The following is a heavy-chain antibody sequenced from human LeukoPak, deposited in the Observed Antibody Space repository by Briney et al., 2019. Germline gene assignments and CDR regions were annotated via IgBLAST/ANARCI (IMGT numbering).Heavy chain of an antibody. D-gene: IGHD6-13*01. CDR3: ARELAAAGFDY. CDR2: ISSSGSTR. CDR1: GFTFSDYY. J-gene: IGHJ4*02. V-gene: IGHV3-11*04. Sequence: GGSLRLSCAASGFTFSDYYMSWIRQGPGKGLEWVSYISSSGSTRYYADSVKGRFTISRDNAKNSLYLQMNSLRAEDTAVYYCARELAAAGFDYWGQGTLVTVSS.